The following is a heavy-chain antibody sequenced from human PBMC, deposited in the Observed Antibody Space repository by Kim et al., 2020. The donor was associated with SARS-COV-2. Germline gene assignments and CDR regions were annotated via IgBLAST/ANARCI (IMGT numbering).Heavy chain of an antibody. CDR2: INLSVGGT. CDR1: GYPFSGYY. J-gene: IGHJ5*01. D-gene: IGHD1-26*01. CDR3: ARDGSGTYYNWFDS. Sequence: ASVKVSCKASGYPFSGYYIHWVRQAPGQGLEWMGWINLSVGGTNLAQKFQGRVTMTGDNSIDTAYLEVRSLRPDDTAVYFCARDGSGTYYNWFDSWGQGT. V-gene: IGHV1-2*02.